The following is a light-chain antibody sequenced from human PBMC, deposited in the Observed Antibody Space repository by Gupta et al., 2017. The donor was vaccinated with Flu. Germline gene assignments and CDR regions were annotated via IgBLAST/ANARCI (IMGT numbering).Light chain of an antibody. CDR2: DNR. CDR1: NIGSKS. V-gene: IGLV3-21*02. Sequence: SYVLTQSPPVSVAPGQTARITCDGNNIGSKSVHWYQQKPGQAPVLVVFDNRDRPAGISERISGSNSGNPATLTISRVEAGDEADYYCQVWDSSSEVVFGGGTKVTVL. J-gene: IGLJ3*02. CDR3: QVWDSSSEVV.